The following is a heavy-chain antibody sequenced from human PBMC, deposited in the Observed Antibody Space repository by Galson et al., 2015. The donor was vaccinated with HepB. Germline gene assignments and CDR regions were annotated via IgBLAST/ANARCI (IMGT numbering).Heavy chain of an antibody. D-gene: IGHD6-13*01. Sequence: SVKVSCKASGYTFTSYAMHWVRQAPGQRLEWMGWINAGNGNTKYSQKFQGRVTITRDTSASTAYMELSSLRSEDTAVYYCAKTGGGDSSSWYLGDYYGMDVWGQGTTVTVSS. CDR3: AKTGGGDSSSWYLGDYYGMDV. CDR1: GYTFTSYA. CDR2: INAGNGNT. J-gene: IGHJ6*02. V-gene: IGHV1-3*01.